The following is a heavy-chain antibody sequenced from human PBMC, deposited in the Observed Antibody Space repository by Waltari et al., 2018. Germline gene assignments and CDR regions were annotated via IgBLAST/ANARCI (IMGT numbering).Heavy chain of an antibody. CDR2: GRGDWKT. V-gene: IGHV4-4*02. CDR1: GDSMSNTDC. D-gene: IGHD2-15*01. Sequence: QLQLQESGPELVKPSGTLSLTCAVSGDSMSNTDCWSWVRQPPGKGLEWVGPGRGDWKTNFNPSFASRVTISLEAYNKRFSLKVTSATAADTAVYYCARDRGRGLYLDSWGPGILVTVSP. CDR3: ARDRGRGLYLDS. J-gene: IGHJ4*02.